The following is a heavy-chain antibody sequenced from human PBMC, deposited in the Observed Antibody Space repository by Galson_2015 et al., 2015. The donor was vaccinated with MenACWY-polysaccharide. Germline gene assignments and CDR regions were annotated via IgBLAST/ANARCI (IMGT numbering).Heavy chain of an antibody. D-gene: IGHD6-6*01. CDR2: ILRDGSST. V-gene: IGHV3-74*01. J-gene: IGHJ4*02. Sequence: SPRLPYAASEFTFSNACMHWGPLARATGLGRLSRILRDGSSTSYADSVRGRFTISRDNAKNMLHLQMNGLRGEDTAVYYCTRGSQYSANYGGDWGQGTLVTVSS. CDR3: TRGSQYSANYGGD. CDR1: EFTFSNAC.